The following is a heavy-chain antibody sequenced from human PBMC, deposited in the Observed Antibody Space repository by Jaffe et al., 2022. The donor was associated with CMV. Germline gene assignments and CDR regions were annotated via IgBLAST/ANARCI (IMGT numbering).Heavy chain of an antibody. CDR2: IYYSGST. CDR3: ARHGYSYGARIDY. Sequence: QVQLQESGPGLVKPSETLSLTCTVSGGSISSYYWSWIRQPPGKGLEWIGYIYYSGSTNYNPSLKSRVTISVDTSKNQFSLKLSSVTAADTAVYYCARHGYSYGARIDYWGQGTLVTVSS. D-gene: IGHD5-18*01. V-gene: IGHV4-59*08. CDR1: GGSISSYY. J-gene: IGHJ4*02.